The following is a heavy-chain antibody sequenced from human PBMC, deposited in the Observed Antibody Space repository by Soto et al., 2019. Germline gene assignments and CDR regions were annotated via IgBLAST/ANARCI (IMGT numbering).Heavy chain of an antibody. Sequence: PGGSLRLSCAASGFTFSSYAMHWVRQAPGKGLEWVAVISYDGSNKYYADSVKGRFTISRDNSKNTLYLQMNSLRAEDTAVYYCARAGRDSKEPDAFDIWGQGTMVTVSS. J-gene: IGHJ3*02. D-gene: IGHD3-22*01. CDR3: ARAGRDSKEPDAFDI. CDR2: ISYDGSNK. CDR1: GFTFSSYA. V-gene: IGHV3-30-3*01.